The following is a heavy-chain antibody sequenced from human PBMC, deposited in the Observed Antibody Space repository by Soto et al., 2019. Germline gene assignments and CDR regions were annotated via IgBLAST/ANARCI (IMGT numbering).Heavy chain of an antibody. V-gene: IGHV3-23*01. CDR3: ARNTIPHPHL. D-gene: IGHD2-2*01. J-gene: IGHJ4*01. Sequence: EVQLLESGGGLVQPGGSLRLSCAASGFTFSNYAMNWVRQAPVKGLEWVSAISSSGDRPYYADSVKGRFTVSRDNSKNTLYLQMNPLRVKGTAIYYCARNTIPHPHLWCQGTLVTVSS. CDR2: ISSSGDRP. CDR1: GFTFSNYA.